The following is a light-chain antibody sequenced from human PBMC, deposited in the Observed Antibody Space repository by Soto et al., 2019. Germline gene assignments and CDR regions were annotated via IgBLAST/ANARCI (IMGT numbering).Light chain of an antibody. CDR1: QSVSSN. CDR2: GAS. V-gene: IGKV3-15*01. J-gene: IGKJ1*01. Sequence: EIVMTQSPATLSVSPGERATLSCRASQSVSSNLAWYQHKPGQAPRLLIYGASTRATVIPARFSGSGSGTEFTLTISSLQAEDVAVYYCQQYNNCSRTFGQGTKV. CDR3: QQYNNCSRT.